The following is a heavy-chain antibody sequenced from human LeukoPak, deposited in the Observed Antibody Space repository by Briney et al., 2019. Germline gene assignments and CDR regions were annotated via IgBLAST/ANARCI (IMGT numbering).Heavy chain of an antibody. CDR1: GGSISSGGYY. J-gene: IGHJ4*02. CDR3: AREPYCGGDCYSGVFD. CDR2: IYYSGST. V-gene: IGHV4-31*03. Sequence: SQTLSLTCTVSGGSISSGGYYWSWIRQHPGKGLEWIGYIYYSGSTYYNPSLKSRVTISVDTSKNQFSLKQSSVTAADTAVYYCAREPYCGGDCYSGVFDWGQGTLVTVSS. D-gene: IGHD2-21*02.